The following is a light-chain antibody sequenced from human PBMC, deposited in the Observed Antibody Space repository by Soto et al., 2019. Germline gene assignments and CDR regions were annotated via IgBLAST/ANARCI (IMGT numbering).Light chain of an antibody. CDR1: QSVYSS. CDR2: GAS. J-gene: IGKJ1*01. V-gene: IGKV3-20*01. Sequence: VVTQSPATLSVSPGERATLSCRASQSVYSSLAWYQQQPGQAPRLLIYGASTRATGIPDRFSGSGSGTDFTLTISSLEFGDSAVYYCQQYGSSPTWTFGQGTKVDIK. CDR3: QQYGSSPTWT.